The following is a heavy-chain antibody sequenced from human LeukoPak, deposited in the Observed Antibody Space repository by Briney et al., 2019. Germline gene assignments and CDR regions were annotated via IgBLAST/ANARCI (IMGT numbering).Heavy chain of an antibody. V-gene: IGHV4-34*09. CDR1: GGSFSGYY. J-gene: IGHJ4*02. CDR3: ARKKGGSYWDY. D-gene: IGHD3-16*01. Sequence: SETLSLTCAVYGGSFSGYYWSWIRQFPGKGLEWIGCIYYSGSANYNPSLKSRVIISVDTSKNQFSLKLSSVTAADTAVYYCARKKGGSYWDYWGQGTLVTVSS. CDR2: IYYSGSA.